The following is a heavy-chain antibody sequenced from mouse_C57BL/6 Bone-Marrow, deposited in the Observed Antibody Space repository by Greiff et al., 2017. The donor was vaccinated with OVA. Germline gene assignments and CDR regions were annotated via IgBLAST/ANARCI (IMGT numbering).Heavy chain of an antibody. Sequence: VKLVESGAELARPGASVKMSCKASGYTFTSYTMHWVKQRPGQGLEWIGYINPSSGYTKYNQKFKDKATLTADKPSSTAYMQLSSLTSEDSAVYYCARPYYSNYAGFAYWGQGTLVTVSA. CDR2: INPSSGYT. J-gene: IGHJ3*01. CDR1: GYTFTSYT. D-gene: IGHD2-5*01. V-gene: IGHV1-4*01. CDR3: ARPYYSNYAGFAY.